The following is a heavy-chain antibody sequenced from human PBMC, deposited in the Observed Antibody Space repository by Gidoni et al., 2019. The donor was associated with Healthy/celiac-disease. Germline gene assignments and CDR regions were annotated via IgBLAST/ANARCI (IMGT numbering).Heavy chain of an antibody. CDR2: ISSSSSYI. J-gene: IGHJ4*02. V-gene: IGHV3-21*01. CDR3: ARDLRGYSYGNFDY. CDR1: GFTFRSYS. D-gene: IGHD5-18*01. Sequence: EVQLVESGGGLVKPGGSLRLSCAASGFTFRSYSMNWVRQAPGKGLEWVSSISSSSSYIYYADSVKGRFTISRDNAKNSLYLQMNSLRAEDTAVYYCARDLRGYSYGNFDYWGQGTLVTVSS.